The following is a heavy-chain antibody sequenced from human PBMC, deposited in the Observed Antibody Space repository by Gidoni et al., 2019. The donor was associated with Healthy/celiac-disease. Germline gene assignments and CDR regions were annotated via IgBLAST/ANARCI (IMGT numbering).Heavy chain of an antibody. CDR3: ARARRMVRGVTNWYFDL. D-gene: IGHD3-10*01. CDR1: GFTFRSDW. Sequence: EVQLVASGGGLVQPGGSLRLSCAASGFTFRSDWMSWVRQAPGKGLEWVANIKQDGSEKYYVDSVKGRFTISRDNAKNSLYLQMNSLRAEDTAVYYCARARRMVRGVTNWYFDLWGRGTLVTVSS. J-gene: IGHJ2*01. V-gene: IGHV3-7*01. CDR2: IKQDGSEK.